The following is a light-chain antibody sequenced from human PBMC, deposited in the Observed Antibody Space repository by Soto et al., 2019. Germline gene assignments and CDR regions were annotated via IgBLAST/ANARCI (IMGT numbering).Light chain of an antibody. Sequence: EIVMTQSPGTLSLSPGERATISCRASQVIGSRYSAWYHQKSGQAPRLLIYGASSRATGIPDRFSSSGSGKDFKLKISRLEPADSGVYYCQQFGSSLPHTFGQGTKLEIK. CDR2: GAS. CDR3: QQFGSSLPHT. J-gene: IGKJ2*01. V-gene: IGKV3-20*01. CDR1: QVIGSRY.